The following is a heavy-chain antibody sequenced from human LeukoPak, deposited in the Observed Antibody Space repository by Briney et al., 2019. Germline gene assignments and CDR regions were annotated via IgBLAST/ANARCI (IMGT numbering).Heavy chain of an antibody. CDR2: IYYSGST. CDR3: ARGYSLDY. D-gene: IGHD5-18*01. J-gene: IGHJ4*02. CDR1: GGSISSGDYY. Sequence: SETLSLTCTVSGGSISSGDYYWSWIRQPPGKGLEWIGYIYYSGSTYYTPSLRGRVTISVDTTKNQFSLNLSSVTAADTAVYYCARGYSLDYWGQGTLVTVSS. V-gene: IGHV4-30-4*01.